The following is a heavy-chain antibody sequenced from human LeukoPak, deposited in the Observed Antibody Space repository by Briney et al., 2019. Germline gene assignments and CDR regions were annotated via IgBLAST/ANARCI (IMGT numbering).Heavy chain of an antibody. CDR3: ARVAAGGTFSGRMDV. V-gene: IGHV1-69*13. Sequence: ASVKVSCKASGGTFSSYAISWVRQAPGQGLEWMGGIIPIFGTANYAQKFQGRVTITADESTSTAYMELSSLRSEDTAVYYCARVAAGGTFSGRMDVWGKGTTVTVSS. D-gene: IGHD6-13*01. CDR2: IIPIFGTA. J-gene: IGHJ6*04. CDR1: GGTFSSYA.